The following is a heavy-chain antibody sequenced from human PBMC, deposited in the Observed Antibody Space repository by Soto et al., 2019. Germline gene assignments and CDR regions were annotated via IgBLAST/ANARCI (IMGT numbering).Heavy chain of an antibody. V-gene: IGHV1-18*01. CDR3: ARVRQLVVYFYYCVGV. CDR1: GYTFTNYG. J-gene: IGHJ6*03. CDR2: ISAYNGDT. D-gene: IGHD6-6*01. Sequence: QVQLLQSGAEVKKPGASVKVSCKASGYTFTNYGITWVRQDPGQGLEWMGWISAYNGDTHYTQRLQGRVTMTTDTSRSTAYMERRGLRSADTAVYYCARVRQLVVYFYYCVGVWGKGTPVTVSS.